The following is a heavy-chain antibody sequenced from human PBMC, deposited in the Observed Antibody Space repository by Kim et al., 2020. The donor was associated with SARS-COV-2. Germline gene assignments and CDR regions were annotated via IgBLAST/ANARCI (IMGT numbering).Heavy chain of an antibody. CDR3: ARLQYCSTTSCARGGGFDP. J-gene: IGHJ5*02. CDR2: IYYSGST. CDR1: GGSISSGGYF. D-gene: IGHD2-2*01. V-gene: IGHV4-31*03. Sequence: SETLSLTCTVSGGSISSGGYFWTWIRQHPGKGLEWIGYIYYSGSTYYNPSLTSRVTISIDTSRTHFSLKLSSVTAADTAVYYCARLQYCSTTSCARGGGFDPWGQGTLVTVSS.